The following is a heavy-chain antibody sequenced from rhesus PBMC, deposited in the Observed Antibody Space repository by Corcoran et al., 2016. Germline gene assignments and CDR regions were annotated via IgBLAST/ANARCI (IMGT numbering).Heavy chain of an antibody. CDR2: IYWDDDK. D-gene: IGHD3-3*01. CDR1: GLSLTTSGMG. J-gene: IGHJ6*01. Sequence: QVTLKESGPALVKPTQTLTLTCTFSGLSLTTSGMGVGWIRQPPGKALEWLALIYWDDDKRYSTSLKSSLTISKDTSKNQVVLTMTDMDPVDTATYYCARGATDYNIWTGYYEPLSGLDSWGQGVVVTVSS. V-gene: IGHV2-174*01. CDR3: ARGATDYNIWTGYYEPLSGLDS.